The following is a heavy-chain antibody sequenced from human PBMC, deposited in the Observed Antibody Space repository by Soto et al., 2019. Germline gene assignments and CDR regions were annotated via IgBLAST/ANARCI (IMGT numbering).Heavy chain of an antibody. CDR2: IYYSGST. CDR3: AREYSGYDRGDAFDI. D-gene: IGHD5-12*01. CDR1: GGSISSYD. V-gene: IGHV4-59*12. Sequence: SETLSLTCTVSGGSISSYDWSWIRQPPGKGLEWIGYIYYSGSTNYNPSLKSRVTISVDTSKNQFSLKLSSVTAADTAVYYCAREYSGYDRGDAFDIWGQGTMVTVSS. J-gene: IGHJ3*02.